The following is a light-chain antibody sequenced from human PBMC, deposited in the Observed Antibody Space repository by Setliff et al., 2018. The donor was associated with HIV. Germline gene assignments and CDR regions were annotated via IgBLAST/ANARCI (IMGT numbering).Light chain of an antibody. J-gene: IGLJ1*01. CDR1: TSNIGTTT. V-gene: IGLV1-44*01. CDR3: ASWDDSLKVYV. Sequence: QSALAQPPSASGTPGQRVTISCSGSTSNIGTTTVNWYQRLPGAAPKLLIYTSPHRPSGVPDRFSGSKSGTSASLAISGLQSEDEAEYYCASWDDSLKVYVFGSGTKVTVL. CDR2: TSP.